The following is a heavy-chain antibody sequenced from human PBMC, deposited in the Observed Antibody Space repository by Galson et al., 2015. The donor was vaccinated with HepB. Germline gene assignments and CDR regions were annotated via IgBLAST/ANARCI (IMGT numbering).Heavy chain of an antibody. CDR3: ARDRSDDDYGGNSLFDY. CDR1: GFTFSSYA. Sequence: SLRLSCAASGFTFSSYAMHWVRQAPGKGLEWVAVISYDGSNKYYADSVKGRFTISRDNSKNTLYLQMNSLRAEDTAVYYCARDRSDDDYGGNSLFDYWGQGTLVTVSS. J-gene: IGHJ4*02. CDR2: ISYDGSNK. D-gene: IGHD4-23*01. V-gene: IGHV3-30-3*01.